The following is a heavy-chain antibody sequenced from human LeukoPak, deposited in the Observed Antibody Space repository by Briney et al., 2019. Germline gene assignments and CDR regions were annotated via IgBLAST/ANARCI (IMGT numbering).Heavy chain of an antibody. J-gene: IGHJ4*02. CDR1: GFTFSSSA. CDR2: ISGSGGST. Sequence: GGSLRLSCAASGFTFSSSAMTWVRQAPGKGLEWVSGISGSGGSTYYADSVKGRFTVSRDNSKNTLYLQMNSLRAEDTAVYYCAKAKSYYSNYDYWGQGTLVTVSS. CDR3: AKAKSYYSNYDY. V-gene: IGHV3-23*01. D-gene: IGHD4-11*01.